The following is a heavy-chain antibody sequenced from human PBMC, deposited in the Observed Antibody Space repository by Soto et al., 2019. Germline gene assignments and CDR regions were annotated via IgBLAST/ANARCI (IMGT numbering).Heavy chain of an antibody. V-gene: IGHV4-59*01. CDR3: ARDLWGYCGTDCYPLDV. CDR2: MYNTGST. Sequence: SETLSLTCIVSGGSISGYYWSWIRQPPGKGLEWIGYMYNTGSTDYNHSIKSRVTIKEDTSKNQYSMKLNFVTSADTSVYYCARDLWGYCGTDCYPLDVWGQGTTVTVS. D-gene: IGHD2-21*02. J-gene: IGHJ6*02. CDR1: GGSISGYY.